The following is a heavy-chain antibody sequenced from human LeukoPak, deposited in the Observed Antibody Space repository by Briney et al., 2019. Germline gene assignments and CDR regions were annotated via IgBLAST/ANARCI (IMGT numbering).Heavy chain of an antibody. D-gene: IGHD5-12*01. Sequence: ASVTVSCKASVYTFTSYGISGVRQAPGQSLAWSVWISAYNDNTNYAQNLQARVTMTTDTSTSTAYMELRSLRSDDTAVYYCARDRGYSGYDIDYYGMDVWGKGTTVTVSS. CDR2: ISAYNDNT. V-gene: IGHV1-18*04. J-gene: IGHJ6*04. CDR3: ARDRGYSGYDIDYYGMDV. CDR1: VYTFTSYG.